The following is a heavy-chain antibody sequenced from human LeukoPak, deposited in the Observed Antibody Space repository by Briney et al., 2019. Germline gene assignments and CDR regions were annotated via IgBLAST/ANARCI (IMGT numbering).Heavy chain of an antibody. CDR3: ARGPLLYYYGSGSAYMDV. Sequence: SETLSLTCAVYGGSFSGYYWSWIRQPPGKGLEWIGEINHSGSTNYNPSLKSRVTISVDTSKNQFSLKLSSVTAADTAVHYCARGPLLYYYGSGSAYMDVWGKGTTVTISS. V-gene: IGHV4-34*01. CDR1: GGSFSGYY. J-gene: IGHJ6*03. CDR2: INHSGST. D-gene: IGHD3-10*01.